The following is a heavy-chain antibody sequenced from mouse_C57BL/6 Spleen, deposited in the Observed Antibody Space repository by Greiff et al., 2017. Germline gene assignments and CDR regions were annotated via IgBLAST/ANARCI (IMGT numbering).Heavy chain of an antibody. J-gene: IGHJ3*01. CDR3: ARSLYYDYDGGFAY. D-gene: IGHD2-4*01. CDR1: GYAFSSYW. Sequence: QVQLQQSGAELVKPGASVKISCKASGYAFSSYWLNWVKQRPGKGLEWIGQIYPGDGDTNYNGQFKGKATLTADKSSSTAYMQLSSLTSEDSAVYFCARSLYYDYDGGFAYWGQGTLVTVSA. CDR2: IYPGDGDT. V-gene: IGHV1-80*01.